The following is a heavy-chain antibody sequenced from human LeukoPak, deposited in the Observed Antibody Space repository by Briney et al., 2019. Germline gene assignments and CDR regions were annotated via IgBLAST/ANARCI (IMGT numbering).Heavy chain of an antibody. J-gene: IGHJ3*02. CDR3: ARQEEIVVVPAADDAFDI. V-gene: IGHV4-59*08. CDR2: IYYSGST. D-gene: IGHD2-2*01. CDR1: GGSISSYY. Sequence: SETLSLTCTVSGGSISSYYWSWIRQPPGKGLEWIGYIYYSGSTNYNPSLKSRVTISVDTSKNQFSLKLSSVTAADTAVYYCARQEEIVVVPAADDAFDIWGQGTMVTVSS.